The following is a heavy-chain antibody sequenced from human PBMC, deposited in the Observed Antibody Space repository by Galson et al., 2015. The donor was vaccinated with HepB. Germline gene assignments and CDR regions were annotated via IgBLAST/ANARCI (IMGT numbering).Heavy chain of an antibody. Sequence: SVKVSCKASGGTFGSYAINWVRQAPGQGLEWMGGIIPMSSVAKYTQKFQGRVTITTQKFQGRVTITADDSTDTAYMELSSLTSEDTAVYYCATAGDIVPMVGLRFDHWGQGTLVTVSS. J-gene: IGHJ4*02. CDR1: GGTFGSYA. D-gene: IGHD5-12*01. CDR3: ATAGDIVPMVGLRFDH. V-gene: IGHV1-69*13. CDR2: IIPMSSVA.